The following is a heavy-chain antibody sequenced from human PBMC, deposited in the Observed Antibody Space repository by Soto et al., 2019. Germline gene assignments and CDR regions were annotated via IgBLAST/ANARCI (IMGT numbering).Heavy chain of an antibody. V-gene: IGHV3-23*01. D-gene: IGHD6-19*01. J-gene: IGHJ3*02. CDR2: ISGSGGST. CDR1: GFTFSSYA. CDR3: AKDHDGSGWYRDAFDI. Sequence: GGSLRLSCAASGFTFSSYAMSWVRQAPGKGLEWVSAISGSGGSTYYADSVKGRFTISRDNSKNTLYLQMNSLRAEDTAVYYCAKDHDGSGWYRDAFDIWGQGTMVTVSS.